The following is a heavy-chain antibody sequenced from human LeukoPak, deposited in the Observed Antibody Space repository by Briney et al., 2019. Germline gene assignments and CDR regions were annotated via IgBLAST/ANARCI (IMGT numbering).Heavy chain of an antibody. Sequence: GGSLRLSCAASGFTVSSKYMSWVRQAPGKGLEWVSVIYSGGSTYYADSVKGRFNISRDNSKNTLYLQMNSLRAEDTAVYYCARGCSSTSCYGFDYWGQGTLVTVSS. D-gene: IGHD2-2*01. CDR1: GFTVSSKY. CDR2: IYSGGST. CDR3: ARGCSSTSCYGFDY. V-gene: IGHV3-53*01. J-gene: IGHJ4*02.